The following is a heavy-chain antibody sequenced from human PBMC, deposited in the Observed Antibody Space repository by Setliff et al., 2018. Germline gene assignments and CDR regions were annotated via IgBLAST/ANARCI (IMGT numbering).Heavy chain of an antibody. J-gene: IGHJ4*02. CDR1: GYTFTDYG. D-gene: IGHD3-10*01. CDR2: ISPYSGNA. Sequence: ASVKVSCKASGYTFTDYGVTWVRQAPGQGLEWVGWISPYSGNAYSAPKFQGRLSLTTDTSTTTAYLELRSLRSDDSAVYFCSRLVRFCTRTVCQRLSGDDFWGQGTRVTV. V-gene: IGHV1-18*01. CDR3: SRLVRFCTRTVCQRLSGDDF.